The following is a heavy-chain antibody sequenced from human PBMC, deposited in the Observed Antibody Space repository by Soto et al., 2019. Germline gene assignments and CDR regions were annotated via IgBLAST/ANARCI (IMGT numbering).Heavy chain of an antibody. Sequence: GGSLRLSCAASGFTFSSYGMHWVRQAPGKGLEWVAVIWYDGSNKYYADSVKGRFTISRDNSKNTLYLQMNSLRAEDTAVYYCAREVRMISYYGMDVWGQGTTVTVSS. J-gene: IGHJ6*02. CDR1: GFTFSSYG. V-gene: IGHV3-33*01. CDR3: AREVRMISYYGMDV. D-gene: IGHD3-22*01. CDR2: IWYDGSNK.